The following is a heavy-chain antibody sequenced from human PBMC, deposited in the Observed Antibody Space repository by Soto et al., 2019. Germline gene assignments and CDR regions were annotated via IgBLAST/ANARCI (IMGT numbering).Heavy chain of an antibody. CDR1: GFTFSGSA. Sequence: EVQLVESGGGLVQPGGSLKVSCAASGFTFSGSAMHWVRQASGKGLEWVGRIRSKANDYATAYAVSVKGRFTISRDDSRNTAYLQMNSLKTEDTAVYYCARGVYDCWSGHPHGPDDWGQGTVVTVSS. CDR3: ARGVYDCWSGHPHGPDD. CDR2: IRSKANDYAT. D-gene: IGHD3-3*01. J-gene: IGHJ4*02. V-gene: IGHV3-73*02.